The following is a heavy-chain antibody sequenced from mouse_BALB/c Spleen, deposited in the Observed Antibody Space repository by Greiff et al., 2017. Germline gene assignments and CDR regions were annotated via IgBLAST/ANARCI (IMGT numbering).Heavy chain of an antibody. CDR3: LMITTEGVRGYYAMDY. CDR2: INPSNGRT. J-gene: IGHJ4*01. D-gene: IGHD2-4*01. Sequence: QVQLQQPGAELVKPGASVKLSCKASGYTFTSYWMHWVKQRPGQGLEWIGEINPSNGRTNYNEKFKSKATLTVDKSSSTAYMQLSSLTSEDSAVYYCLMITTEGVRGYYAMDYWGQGTSVTVSS. V-gene: IGHV1S81*02. CDR1: GYTFTSYW.